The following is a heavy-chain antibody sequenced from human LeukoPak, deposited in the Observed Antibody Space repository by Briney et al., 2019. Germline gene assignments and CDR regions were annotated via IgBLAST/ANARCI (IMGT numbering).Heavy chain of an antibody. CDR2: ISYDGSNK. V-gene: IGHV3-30*04. D-gene: IGHD3-22*01. CDR3: ITMIVVVIIAYHYYMDV. J-gene: IGHJ6*03. CDR1: GFTFRNYA. Sequence: PGGSLRLSCAASGFTFRNYAMHWVRQAPGKGLEWVAVISYDGSNKYYADSVKGRFTISRDNSKNTLYLQMNSLRAEDTAVYYCITMIVVVIIAYHYYMDVWGKGTTVTVSS.